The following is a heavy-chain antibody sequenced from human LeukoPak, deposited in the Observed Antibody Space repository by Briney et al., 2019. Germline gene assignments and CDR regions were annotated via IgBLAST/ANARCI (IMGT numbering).Heavy chain of an antibody. D-gene: IGHD4-11*01. J-gene: IGHJ4*02. V-gene: IGHV3-30*18. CDR1: GFSFISYG. Sequence: GGSLRLSCAASGFSFISYGMHWVRQAPGKGLEWVALISSDESHKYYADSVKGRFTISRDNSKNTLYLQMNTLIPGDTAVYYCAKASLYSNYWIPTDYWGQGTLVTVSS. CDR2: ISSDESHK. CDR3: AKASLYSNYWIPTDY.